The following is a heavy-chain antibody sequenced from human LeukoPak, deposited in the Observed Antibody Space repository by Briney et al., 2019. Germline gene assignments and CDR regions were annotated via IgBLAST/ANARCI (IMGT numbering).Heavy chain of an antibody. V-gene: IGHV3-53*01. CDR2: IYSGGST. CDR1: GFTVSSNY. CDR3: ARVGPSDYYDSSGYDY. J-gene: IGHJ4*02. Sequence: GSLRLPCAASGFTVSSNYMSWVRQAPGKGLEWVSVIYSGGSTYYADSVKGRFTISRDNSKNTLYLQMNSLRAEDTAVYYCARVGPSDYYDSSGYDYWGQGTLVTVSS. D-gene: IGHD3-22*01.